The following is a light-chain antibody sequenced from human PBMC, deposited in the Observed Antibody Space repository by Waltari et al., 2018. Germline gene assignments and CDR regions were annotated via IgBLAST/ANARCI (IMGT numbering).Light chain of an antibody. CDR2: VNSDGSH. CDR1: SGHSTNI. J-gene: IGLJ3*02. Sequence: QLVLTQSPSASASLGPSVKLTCTLDSGHSTNIIAWHQQQPQKGPRYLMKVNSDGSHSKGDEIPVRFSGSSSSSGTERYLTISSVQSEDEADYYCQSGGHGTWVFGGGTKLTVL. V-gene: IGLV4-69*02. CDR3: QSGGHGTWV.